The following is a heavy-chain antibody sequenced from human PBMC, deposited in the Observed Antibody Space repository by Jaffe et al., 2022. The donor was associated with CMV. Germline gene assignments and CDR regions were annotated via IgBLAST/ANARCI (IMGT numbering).Heavy chain of an antibody. J-gene: IGHJ6*03. V-gene: IGHV3-15*01. CDR1: GFTFSNAW. Sequence: EVQLVESGGGLVKPGGSLRLSCAASGFTFSNAWMSWVRQAPGKGLEWVGRIKSKTDGGTTDYAAPVKGRFTISRDDSKNTLYLQMNSLKTEDTAVYYCTTDHDYSNKYYYYMDVWGKGTTVTVSS. D-gene: IGHD4-4*01. CDR2: IKSKTDGGTT. CDR3: TTDHDYSNKYYYYMDV.